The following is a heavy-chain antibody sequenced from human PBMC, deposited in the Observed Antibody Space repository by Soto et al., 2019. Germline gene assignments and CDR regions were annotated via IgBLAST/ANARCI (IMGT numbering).Heavy chain of an antibody. CDR3: TTVFSNGGTPPFAELYKEDYYYYMDV. CDR1: GFTFSNAW. J-gene: IGHJ6*03. CDR2: IKSKTDGGTT. Sequence: GVLRLPCAASGFTFSNAWMSWVRQAPGKGLEWVGRIKSKTDGGTTDYAAPVKGRFTISRDGSHNTLYLQMNRLNTEDTAVYYCTTVFSNGGTPPFAELYKEDYYYYMDVWGKGTTVTVSS. V-gene: IGHV3-15*01. D-gene: IGHD3-10*01.